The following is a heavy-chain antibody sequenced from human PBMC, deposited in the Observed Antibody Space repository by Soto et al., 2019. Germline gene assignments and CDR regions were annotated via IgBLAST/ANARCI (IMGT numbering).Heavy chain of an antibody. Sequence: QVQLVESGGGVVQPGRSLRLSCAASGFTFSSYAMHWVRQAPGKGLEWVAVISYDGSNKYYADSVKGRFTISRDNSKNTLYLQMNSLRAEDTAVYYCARYYRWLVTNAYYYYYYGMDVWGQGTTVTVSS. J-gene: IGHJ6*02. CDR1: GFTFSSYA. V-gene: IGHV3-30-3*01. CDR2: ISYDGSNK. D-gene: IGHD6-19*01. CDR3: ARYYRWLVTNAYYYYYYGMDV.